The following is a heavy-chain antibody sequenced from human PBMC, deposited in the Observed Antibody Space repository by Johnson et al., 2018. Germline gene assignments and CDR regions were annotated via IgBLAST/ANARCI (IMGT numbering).Heavy chain of an antibody. CDR3: AKDLGNFYYYYMDV. V-gene: IGHV3-30*18. J-gene: IGHJ6*03. Sequence: QVQLVQSGGGVVQPGRSLRLSCAASGFTFSSYGMHWVRQAPGKGLEWVAVVSSDGTNEFYADSVKGRFTISRDNSKNTMYLQMNILRAEDTAVYYCAKDLGNFYYYYMDVWGKGTTVTVSS. CDR2: VSSDGTNE. CDR1: GFTFSSYG.